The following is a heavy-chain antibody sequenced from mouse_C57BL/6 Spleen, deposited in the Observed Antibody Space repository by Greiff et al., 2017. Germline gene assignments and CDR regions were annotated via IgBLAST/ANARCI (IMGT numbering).Heavy chain of an antibody. V-gene: IGHV1-19*01. J-gene: IGHJ3*01. Sequence: VQLQQSGPVLVKPGASVKMSCKASGYTFTDYYMNWVKQSHGKSLEWIGVINPYNGGTSYNQKFKGKATLTVDKSSSTAYMELNSLTSEDSAVYYCARSHDYGTGGVAYWGQGTLVTVSA. CDR3: ARSHDYGTGGVAY. CDR2: INPYNGGT. D-gene: IGHD2-4*01. CDR1: GYTFTDYY.